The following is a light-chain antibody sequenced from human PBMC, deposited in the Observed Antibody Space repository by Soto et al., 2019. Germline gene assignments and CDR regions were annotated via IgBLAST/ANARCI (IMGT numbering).Light chain of an antibody. CDR3: QQYGKSPLT. CDR1: QSVAGNF. J-gene: IGKJ3*01. Sequence: EIVLTQSPGTLSLSPGERATLSCTASQSVAGNFLAWYQQRPGQAPRLLISAASSRATAIPDRFSGSGSGTEFTLTISRLETDDSAVYFCQQYGKSPLTFGRGTKLNIK. V-gene: IGKV3-20*01. CDR2: AAS.